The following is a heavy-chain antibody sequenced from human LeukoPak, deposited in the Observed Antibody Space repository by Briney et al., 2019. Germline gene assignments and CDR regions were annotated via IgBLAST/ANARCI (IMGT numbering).Heavy chain of an antibody. CDR1: GGTFSSYA. CDR3: ARPALYGDYGY. Sequence: EASVQVSCKASGGTFSSYAISWVRPAPGQGLEWMGRIIPILGIANYAQKFQGRVTITADKSTSTAYMELSSLRSEDTAVYYCARPALYGDYGYWGQGTLVTVSS. D-gene: IGHD4-17*01. V-gene: IGHV1-69*04. J-gene: IGHJ4*02. CDR2: IIPILGIA.